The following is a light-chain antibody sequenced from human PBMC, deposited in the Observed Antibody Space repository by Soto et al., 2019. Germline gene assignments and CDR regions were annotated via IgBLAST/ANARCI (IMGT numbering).Light chain of an antibody. CDR1: QSVSSN. V-gene: IGKV3-15*01. J-gene: IGKJ4*01. Sequence: EIVMTQSPATLSVSPGERATLSCRASQSVSSNVAWYQQKPGQVPRLLFFGASSRATGIPARFSGSGSGTEFTLTISSLQSEDFAVYYCQQYNNWPPLTFGGGTKVEI. CDR2: GAS. CDR3: QQYNNWPPLT.